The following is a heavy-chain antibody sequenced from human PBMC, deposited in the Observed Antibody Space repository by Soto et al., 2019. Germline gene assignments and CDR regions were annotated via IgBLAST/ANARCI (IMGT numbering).Heavy chain of an antibody. D-gene: IGHD4-17*01. J-gene: IGHJ6*02. CDR3: ARPNYGDHYYYGMDV. V-gene: IGHV4-39*01. CDR1: GGSISSSSYY. Sequence: SETLSLTCTVSGGSISSSSYYWGWIRQPPGKGLEWIGSIYYSGSTYYNPSLKSRVTISVDTSKNQFSLKLSSVTAADTAVYYCARPNYGDHYYYGMDVWGQGTTVTVSS. CDR2: IYYSGST.